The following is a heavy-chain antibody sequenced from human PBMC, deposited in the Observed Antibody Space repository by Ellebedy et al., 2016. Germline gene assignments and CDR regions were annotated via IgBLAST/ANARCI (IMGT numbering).Heavy chain of an antibody. CDR2: ISYTGVDI. CDR3: AKDVQVGTSQGYFDF. D-gene: IGHD4-23*01. Sequence: GGSLRLXXAASGFTFDYYAMHWIRQVPGKALEWVSSISYTGVDIDYGDSVKGRFSVSRDNSKDSLYLNMNNLRPEDTAFYYCAKDVQVGTSQGYFDFWGQGTLVTVSS. CDR1: GFTFDYYA. V-gene: IGHV3-9*01. J-gene: IGHJ4*02.